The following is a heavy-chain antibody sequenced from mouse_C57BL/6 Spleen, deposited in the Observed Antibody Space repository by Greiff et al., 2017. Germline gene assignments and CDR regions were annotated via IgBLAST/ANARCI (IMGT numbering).Heavy chain of an antibody. CDR3: ARDSNYFDY. CDR1: GYTFTSYT. V-gene: IGHV1-4*01. Sequence: QVQLQQSGAELARPGASVKMSCKASGYTFTSYTMHWVNQRPGQGLEWIGYINPSSGYTKYNQKFKDKATLTADKSSSTAYMQLSSLTSEDSAVYYCARDSNYFDYWGQGTTLTVSS. CDR2: INPSSGYT. J-gene: IGHJ2*01. D-gene: IGHD2-5*01.